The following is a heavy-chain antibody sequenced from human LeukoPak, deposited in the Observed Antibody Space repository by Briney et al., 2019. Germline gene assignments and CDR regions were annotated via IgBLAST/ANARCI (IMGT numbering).Heavy chain of an antibody. D-gene: IGHD3-10*01. Sequence: GGSLRLSCAASGFNLSSYGMHWVRQAPGKGLEWMAVISYDGTNKYYADSVKGRFTTSRDNSKDTLFLQMNSLRVEDTAVFYCAVGDGPGLWGQGTLVTVSS. CDR1: GFNLSSYG. CDR2: ISYDGTNK. CDR3: AVGDGPGL. V-gene: IGHV3-30*03. J-gene: IGHJ4*02.